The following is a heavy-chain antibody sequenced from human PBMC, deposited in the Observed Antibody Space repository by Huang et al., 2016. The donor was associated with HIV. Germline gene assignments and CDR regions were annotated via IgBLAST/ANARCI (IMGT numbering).Heavy chain of an antibody. Sequence: QVQLVQSGAEVKKPGASVKVSCKASGYTFTSYGISWVRQAPGQGLEWMGGRGDYNGNTKYAQKLQGRVTRTTDTSTTTAYIELRSLRSDDTAVYYCARDPRYYYDTSGYPPDAFDIWGQGTMVTVSS. CDR1: GYTFTSYG. V-gene: IGHV1-18*01. CDR3: ARDPRYYYDTSGYPPDAFDI. D-gene: IGHD3-22*01. CDR2: RGDYNGNT. J-gene: IGHJ3*02.